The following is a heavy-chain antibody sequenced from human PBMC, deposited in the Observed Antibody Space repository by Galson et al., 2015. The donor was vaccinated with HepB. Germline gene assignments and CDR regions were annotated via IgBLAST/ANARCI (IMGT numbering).Heavy chain of an antibody. CDR2: ISSSSSYI. J-gene: IGHJ6*02. D-gene: IGHD6-13*01. CDR1: GFTFSSYS. CDR3: ARDQSSKATHYYGMDV. Sequence: SLRLSCAASGFTFSSYSMNWVRQAPGKGLEWVSSISSSSSYIYYADSVKGRFTISRDNAKNSLYLQMNSLRAEDTAVYYCARDQSSKATHYYGMDVWGQGTTVTVSS. V-gene: IGHV3-21*01.